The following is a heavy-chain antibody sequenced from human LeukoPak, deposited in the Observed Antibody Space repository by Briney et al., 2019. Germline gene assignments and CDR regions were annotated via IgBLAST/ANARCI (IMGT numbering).Heavy chain of an antibody. Sequence: GASVKVSCKASGYTFTSYYMHWVRQAPGQGLEWMGIINPSGGSTSYAQKFQGRVTMTRDTSTSTVYMELSSLRSEDTAVYYCARDSGYGTASPHFDYWDQGTLVTVSS. CDR2: INPSGGST. D-gene: IGHD5-12*01. V-gene: IGHV1-46*01. J-gene: IGHJ4*02. CDR3: ARDSGYGTASPHFDY. CDR1: GYTFTSYY.